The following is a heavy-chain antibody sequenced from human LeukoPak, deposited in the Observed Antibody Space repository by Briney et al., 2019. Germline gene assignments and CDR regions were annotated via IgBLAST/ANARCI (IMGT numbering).Heavy chain of an antibody. J-gene: IGHJ4*02. V-gene: IGHV3-48*02. D-gene: IGHD5-12*01. CDR2: ISSSSSTI. Sequence: PGGSLRLSCAASGFTFSSYSMNWVRQAPGKGLEWVSYISSSSSTIYYADSVKGRFTISRDNAKNSLYLQMNSLRDEDTAVYYCARDTTGWLLTPDFDYWGQGTLVTVSS. CDR3: ARDTTGWLLTPDFDY. CDR1: GFTFSSYS.